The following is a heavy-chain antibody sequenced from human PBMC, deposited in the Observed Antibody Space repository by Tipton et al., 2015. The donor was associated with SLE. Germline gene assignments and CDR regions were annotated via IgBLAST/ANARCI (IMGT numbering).Heavy chain of an antibody. V-gene: IGHV4-28*01. J-gene: IGHJ4*02. CDR2: IYKSGST. Sequence: TLSLTCAVSGYSISSGNWWGWIRQPPGKGLEWVGYIYKSGSTYYNPSLKSRVALSVDTSKNQFSLILNSVTAVDSAVYYCARLADDFNDRPIDYWGQGTLVTVSS. CDR3: ARLADDFNDRPIDY. CDR1: GYSISSGNW. D-gene: IGHD2-21*02.